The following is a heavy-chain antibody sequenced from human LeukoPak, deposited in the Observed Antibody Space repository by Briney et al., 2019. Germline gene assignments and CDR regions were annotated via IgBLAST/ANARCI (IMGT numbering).Heavy chain of an antibody. D-gene: IGHD3-10*01. Sequence: SETLSLTCAVYGGSFSGYYWSWIRQPPGKGLEWIGEINHSGSTYYNPSLKSRVTISVDTSKNQFSLKLSSVTAADTAVYYCARARHGSGSYSDYWGQGTLVTVSS. V-gene: IGHV4-34*01. J-gene: IGHJ4*02. CDR3: ARARHGSGSYSDY. CDR2: INHSGST. CDR1: GGSFSGYY.